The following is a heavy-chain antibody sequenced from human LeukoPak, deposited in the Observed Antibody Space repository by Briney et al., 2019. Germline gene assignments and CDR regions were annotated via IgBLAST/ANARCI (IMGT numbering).Heavy chain of an antibody. J-gene: IGHJ4*02. CDR2: ISSSSSTI. V-gene: IGHV3-11*01. CDR3: AKDLNWGGR. CDR1: GFTFSDYY. Sequence: PGGSLRLSCAASGFTFSDYYMNWIRQAPGKGLEWVSYISSSSSTIYYADSVKGRFTISRDNAKNSLYLQMNSLRAEDTAVYYCAKDLNWGGRWGQGTLVTVSS. D-gene: IGHD7-27*01.